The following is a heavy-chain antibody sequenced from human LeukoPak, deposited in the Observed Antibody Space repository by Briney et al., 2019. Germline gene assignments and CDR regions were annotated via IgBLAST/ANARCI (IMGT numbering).Heavy chain of an antibody. CDR1: GCSISSYY. CDR3: ARRSSSWPVPYYFDY. J-gene: IGHJ4*02. CDR2: IYYSGST. V-gene: IGHV4-59*08. Sequence: PSETLSLTCTVSGCSISSYYRSWIRQPPGKGLEWIGYIYYSGSTNYNPSLKSRVTISVDTTKNQFSLNLSSVTAADPAVYYCARRSSSWPVPYYFDYWGQGTLVTVSS. D-gene: IGHD6-13*01.